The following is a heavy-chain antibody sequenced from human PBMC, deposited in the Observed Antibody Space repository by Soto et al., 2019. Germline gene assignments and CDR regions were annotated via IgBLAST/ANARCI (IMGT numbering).Heavy chain of an antibody. CDR1: GGSSGGYY. CDR2: VNPSGST. Sequence: SETLSLTCDVYGGSSGGYYWSWIRQPPGKGLEWIGEVNPSGSTNFNPSLKTRVTISVDTSKNQFSLKLSSVTAADTAVYYCARVAYSSSWDYYYYYMDVWGKGTTVTVSS. V-gene: IGHV4-34*01. CDR3: ARVAYSSSWDYYYYYMDV. D-gene: IGHD6-13*01. J-gene: IGHJ6*03.